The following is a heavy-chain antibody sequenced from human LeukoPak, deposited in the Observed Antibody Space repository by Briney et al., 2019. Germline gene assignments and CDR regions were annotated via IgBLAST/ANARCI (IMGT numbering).Heavy chain of an antibody. CDR2: INPNSGGT. CDR3: ARERSGWFFSN. V-gene: IGHV1-2*02. J-gene: IGHJ4*02. CDR1: GYTFTDYY. Sequence: ASVKVSCKASGYTFTDYYMHWVRQAPGQGPEWMGWINPNSGGTKYAQKFQGRVTMTRDTSVSTAYMELSRLRSDDTAVYYCARERSGWFFSNWGQGTLVTVSS. D-gene: IGHD6-19*01.